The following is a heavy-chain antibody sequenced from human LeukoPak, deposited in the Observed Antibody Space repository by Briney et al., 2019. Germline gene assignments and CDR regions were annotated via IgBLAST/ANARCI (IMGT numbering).Heavy chain of an antibody. CDR1: GYTFTNYA. J-gene: IGHJ4*02. V-gene: IGHV1-2*02. CDR2: INPNSGGT. Sequence: GASVKVSCKASGYTFTNYAINWVRQAPGQGLEWMGWINPNSGGTNYAQKFQGRVTMTRDTSISTAYMELSRLRSDDTAVYYCARCSAYDILTGYYDYWGQGTLVTVSS. CDR3: ARCSAYDILTGYYDY. D-gene: IGHD3-9*01.